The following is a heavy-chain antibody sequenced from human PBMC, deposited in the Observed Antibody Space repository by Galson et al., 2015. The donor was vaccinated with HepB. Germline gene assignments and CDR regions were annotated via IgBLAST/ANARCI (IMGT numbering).Heavy chain of an antibody. CDR1: GGSISSSSYY. J-gene: IGHJ5*02. Sequence: LSLTCTVSGGSISSSSYYWGWIRQPPGKGLEWIGSIYYSGSTYYNPSLKSRVTISVDTSKNQFSLKLSSVTAADTAVYYCARSEDYGSWWFDPWGQGTLVTVSS. V-gene: IGHV4-39*01. CDR2: IYYSGST. D-gene: IGHD3-10*01. CDR3: ARSEDYGSWWFDP.